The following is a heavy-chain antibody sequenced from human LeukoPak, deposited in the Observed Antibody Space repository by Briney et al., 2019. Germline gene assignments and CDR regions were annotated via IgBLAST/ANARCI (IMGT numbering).Heavy chain of an antibody. CDR2: INPNSGGT. Sequence: ASVKVSCKASGYTFTGFHMHWVRQAPGQGLEWMGWINPNSGGTNYAQKFQGRVTMTTDTSTSTAYMELRSLRSDDTAVYYCARARAVAASDYWGQGTLVTVSS. CDR1: GYTFTGFH. V-gene: IGHV1-2*02. D-gene: IGHD6-19*01. CDR3: ARARAVAASDY. J-gene: IGHJ4*02.